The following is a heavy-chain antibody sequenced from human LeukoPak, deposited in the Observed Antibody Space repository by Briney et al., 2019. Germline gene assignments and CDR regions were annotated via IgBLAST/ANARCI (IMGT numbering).Heavy chain of an antibody. V-gene: IGHV4-39*01. Sequence: SETLSLTCTVSGGSISSSSYYWGWIRQPPGKGLEWIGSIYYSGSTYYNPSLKSRVTISVDTSKNQFSLKLSSVTAADTAVYYCARHVENGQRLDPVLYYFDYWGQGTLVTVSS. D-gene: IGHD6-25*01. CDR3: ARHVENGQRLDPVLYYFDY. CDR2: IYYSGST. J-gene: IGHJ4*02. CDR1: GGSISSSSYY.